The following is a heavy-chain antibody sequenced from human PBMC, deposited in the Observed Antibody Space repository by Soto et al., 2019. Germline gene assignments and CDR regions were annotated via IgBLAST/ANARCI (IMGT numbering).Heavy chain of an antibody. CDR3: AKDQSSTIAGRRGFDY. CDR1: GFTYNSFA. CDR2: ITGSGGTT. V-gene: IGHV3-23*01. D-gene: IGHD6-6*01. Sequence: GFPRLSCAASGFTYNSFALSWVRQAPGKGLEWVSGITGSGGTTYYADSVKGRFTISRDNSMNTLYLQMNSLRAEGTALYYCAKDQSSTIAGRRGFDYWGQGALVTVSS. J-gene: IGHJ4*02.